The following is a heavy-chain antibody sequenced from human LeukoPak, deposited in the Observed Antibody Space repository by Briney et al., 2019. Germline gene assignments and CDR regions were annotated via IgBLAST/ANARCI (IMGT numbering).Heavy chain of an antibody. Sequence: SETLSLTCAVYGGSFSGYYWSWIRQPPGKGLEWIGEINHSGSTNYNPSLKSRVTISVDTSKNQFSLKLSSVTAADTAVYYCASLVATIGAFDIWGQGTMVTVYS. CDR2: INHSGST. D-gene: IGHD5-12*01. J-gene: IGHJ3*02. V-gene: IGHV4-34*01. CDR3: ASLVATIGAFDI. CDR1: GGSFSGYY.